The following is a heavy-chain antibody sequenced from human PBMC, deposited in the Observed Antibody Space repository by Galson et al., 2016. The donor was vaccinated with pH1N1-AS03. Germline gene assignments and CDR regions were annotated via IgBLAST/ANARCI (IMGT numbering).Heavy chain of an antibody. J-gene: IGHJ5*02. CDR3: ARGASVTVIVLMEYATYNSLAP. CDR2: IDPSAGST. Sequence: SVKVSCKASGYSFSSFHIHWMRQAPGQGLEWMGLIDPSAGSTSFAPKFQGRVTMTRDTSTSTVYMELSSLRFEDTAVYYCARGASVTVIVLMEYATYNSLAPWDQGTLVTVSS. CDR1: GYSFSSFH. V-gene: IGHV1-46*01. D-gene: IGHD2-8*01.